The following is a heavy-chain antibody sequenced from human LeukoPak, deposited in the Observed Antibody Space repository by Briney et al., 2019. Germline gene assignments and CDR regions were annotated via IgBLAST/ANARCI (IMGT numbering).Heavy chain of an antibody. D-gene: IGHD5-12*01. Sequence: ASVKVSCKASGYTFTSYGISWVRQAPGQGLEWMGWISAYNGNTNYAQKLQGRVTMTTDTSTSTAYMELRGLRSDDTAVYYCARAPYSGYSLPPSEANWFDPWGQGTLVTVSS. CDR1: GYTFTSYG. J-gene: IGHJ5*02. CDR2: ISAYNGNT. CDR3: ARAPYSGYSLPPSEANWFDP. V-gene: IGHV1-18*01.